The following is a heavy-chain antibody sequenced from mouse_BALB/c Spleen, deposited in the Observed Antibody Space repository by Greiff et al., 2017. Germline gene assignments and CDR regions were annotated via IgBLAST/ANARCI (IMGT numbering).Heavy chain of an antibody. Sequence: EVQRVESGGGLVQPGGSRKLSCAASGFTFSSFGMHWVRQAPEKGLEWVAYISSGSSTIYYADTVKGRFTISRDNPKNTLFLQMTSLRSEDTAMYYCARFYPDYYAMDYWGQGTSVTVSS. D-gene: IGHD2-1*01. CDR3: ARFYPDYYAMDY. CDR1: GFTFSSFG. J-gene: IGHJ4*01. V-gene: IGHV5-17*02. CDR2: ISSGSSTI.